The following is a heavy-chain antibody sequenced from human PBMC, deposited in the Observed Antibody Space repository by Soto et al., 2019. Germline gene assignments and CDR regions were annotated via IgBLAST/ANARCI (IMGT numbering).Heavy chain of an antibody. J-gene: IGHJ2*01. CDR2: IIPIFGTA. Sequence: QVQLVQSGAEVKKPGSSVKVSCTASGGTFSSYAISWVRQAPGQGLEWMGGIIPIFGTANYAQKFQGRVTITADESTSTAYMELSSLRSEDTAVYYCARERYSGYDSVGYFDLWGRGTLVTVSS. CDR1: GGTFSSYA. D-gene: IGHD5-12*01. V-gene: IGHV1-69*01. CDR3: ARERYSGYDSVGYFDL.